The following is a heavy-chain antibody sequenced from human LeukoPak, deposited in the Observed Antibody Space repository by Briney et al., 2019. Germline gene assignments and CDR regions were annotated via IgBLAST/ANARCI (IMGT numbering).Heavy chain of an antibody. D-gene: IGHD2-8*01. CDR3: ARGGPHHGYFDY. Sequence: SETLSLTCTVSGGSISSYYWSWIRQPAGKGLEWIGRIYTSGSTNYNPSLKSRVTISVDTSKNQFSLKLSSVTAADTAVYYCARGGPHHGYFDYWGQGTLVTVSS. J-gene: IGHJ4*02. CDR2: IYTSGST. V-gene: IGHV4-4*07. CDR1: GGSISSYY.